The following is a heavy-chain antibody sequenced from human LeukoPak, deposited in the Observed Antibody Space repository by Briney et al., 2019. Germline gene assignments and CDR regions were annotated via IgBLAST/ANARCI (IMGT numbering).Heavy chain of an antibody. J-gene: IGHJ2*01. CDR3: GRDTYWCFDL. CDR1: GYIFTNYA. Sequence: GASVKVSCKASGYIFTNYAMHWVRQAPGQGLEWMGWISAGNGNTKYSQNFQGRVTITRDTSASTAYMELSSLRSEDTAVYYCGRDTYWCFDLWGRGTLVTVSS. V-gene: IGHV1-3*01. CDR2: ISAGNGNT.